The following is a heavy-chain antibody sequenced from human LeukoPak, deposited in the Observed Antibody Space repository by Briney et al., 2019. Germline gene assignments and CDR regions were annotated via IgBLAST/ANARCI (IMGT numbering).Heavy chain of an antibody. J-gene: IGHJ4*02. D-gene: IGHD3-10*01. CDR1: GGSFSGYY. CDR3: ARGPLYGSASYYFDY. CDR2: IYYSGST. Sequence: SETLSLTCAVYGGSFSGYYWSWIRQPPGKGLEWIGYIYYSGSTNYNPSLKSRVTISVDTSRTQFSLKLSSVTAADTAVYYCARGPLYGSASYYFDYWGQGTLVTVSS. V-gene: IGHV4-59*08.